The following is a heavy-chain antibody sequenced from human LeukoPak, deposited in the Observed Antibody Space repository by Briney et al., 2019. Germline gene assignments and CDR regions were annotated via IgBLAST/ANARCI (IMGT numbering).Heavy chain of an antibody. CDR2: IYHSGRT. CDR3: ARLYLPATRFDY. D-gene: IGHD5-24*01. J-gene: IGHJ4*02. V-gene: IGHV4-38-2*02. CDR1: GYSISSGYY. Sequence: SETLSLTCTVSGYSISSGYYWGWIRQPPGKGLEWIGSIYHSGRTFYNPSLKGRVTISVGTSKHQFSLKLTSVTAADAAVYFCARLYLPATRFDYWGQGTLVTVSS.